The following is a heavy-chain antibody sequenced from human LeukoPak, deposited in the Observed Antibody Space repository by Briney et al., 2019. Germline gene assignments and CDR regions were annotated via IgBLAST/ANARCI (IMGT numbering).Heavy chain of an antibody. D-gene: IGHD3-10*01. V-gene: IGHV3-64*01. CDR1: GFTFSSYS. CDR3: ARSLLWFGESFFDY. J-gene: IGHJ4*02. Sequence: PGGSLRLSCAASGFTFSSYSMNWVRQAPGKGLEYVSAISSNGGSTYYANSVKGRFTISRDNSKNTLYLQMGSLRAEDMAVYYCARSLLWFGESFFDYWGQGTLVTVSS. CDR2: ISSNGGST.